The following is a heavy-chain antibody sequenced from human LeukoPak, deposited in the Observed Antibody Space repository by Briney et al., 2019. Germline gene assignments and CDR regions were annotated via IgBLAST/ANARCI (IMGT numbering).Heavy chain of an antibody. CDR1: GFTFIRSA. V-gene: IGHV3-23*01. CDR2: ITGSGENT. D-gene: IGHD4-23*01. J-gene: IGHJ6*02. CDR3: AKRLVTLTYGVDV. Sequence: GGSLILSCAASGFTFIRSAMTWVRHTPGKGLEWVSTITGSGENTYYADSVKGRFTISRDNSKNTLYLQMNSLRADDTAVYYCAKRLVTLTYGVDVWGQGTTVTVSS.